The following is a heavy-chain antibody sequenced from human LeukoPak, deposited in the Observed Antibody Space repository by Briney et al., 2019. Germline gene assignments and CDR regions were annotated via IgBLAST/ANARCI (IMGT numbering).Heavy chain of an antibody. CDR2: ISYDGSNK. CDR3: AKDVGPDATAKYYYGMDV. Sequence: PGGSLRLSCAASTFTFSSYGMHWVRQAPGKGLEWVAVISYDGSNKYYADSVKGRFTISRDNSKNTLYLQMNSLRAEDTAVYYCAKDVGPDATAKYYYGMDVWGKGTTVTVSS. D-gene: IGHD5-18*01. J-gene: IGHJ6*04. V-gene: IGHV3-30*18. CDR1: TFTFSSYG.